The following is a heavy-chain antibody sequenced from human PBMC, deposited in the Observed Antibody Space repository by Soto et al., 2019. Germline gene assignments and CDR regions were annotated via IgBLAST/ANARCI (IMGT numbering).Heavy chain of an antibody. J-gene: IGHJ1*01. Sequence: GSLILSFLASGFTFNNARMSWVRQAPGKGLDWVGRIDGGKTDFAAPVEGRFTFSRDDSRNTLFLQMNSLKTEDTGVYYCTSNAAAKVGTLSYWGQGTLV. CDR2: IDGGKT. D-gene: IGHD1-26*01. CDR1: GFTFNNAR. CDR3: TSNAAAKVGTLSY. V-gene: IGHV3-15*01.